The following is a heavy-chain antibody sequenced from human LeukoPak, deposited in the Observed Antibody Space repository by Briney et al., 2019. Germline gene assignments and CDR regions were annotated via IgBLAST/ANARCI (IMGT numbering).Heavy chain of an antibody. CDR3: TTSRVGADAFDI. CDR1: GFTFSNAW. Sequence: GGTLRLSCAASGFTFSNAWMSWVRQAPGKGLEWVGRIKSKTDGGTTDYAAPVKGRFTISRDDSKNTLYLRMNSLKTEDTAVYYCTTSRVGADAFDIWGQGTMVTVSS. CDR2: IKSKTDGGTT. J-gene: IGHJ3*02. D-gene: IGHD1-26*01. V-gene: IGHV3-15*01.